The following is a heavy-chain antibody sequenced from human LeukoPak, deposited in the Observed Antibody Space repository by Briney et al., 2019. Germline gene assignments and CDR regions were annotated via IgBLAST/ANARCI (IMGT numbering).Heavy chain of an antibody. CDR1: GFTFSSYS. J-gene: IGHJ4*02. CDR3: ARGGYYYDSSGYYYDNQNYYFDY. Sequence: PGGSLRLSCAASGFTFSSYSMNWVRQAPGKGLEWVSSICSSSSYLYYADSVKGRFTISRDNAKNSLYLQMNSLRAEDTAVYYCARGGYYYDSSGYYYDNQNYYFDYWGQGTLVTVSS. CDR2: ICSSSSYL. D-gene: IGHD3-22*01. V-gene: IGHV3-21*01.